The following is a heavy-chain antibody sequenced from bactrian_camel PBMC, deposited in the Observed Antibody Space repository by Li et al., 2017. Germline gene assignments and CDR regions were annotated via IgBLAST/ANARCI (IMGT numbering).Heavy chain of an antibody. CDR2: IGVDGST. CDR3: AAHRLVCLGSRVFGEYDY. CDR1: GFTSHNCG. D-gene: IGHD3*01. Sequence: VQLVESGGGSVQAGESLRLSCTAPGFTSHNCGMNWFRQAAGKQREWVAGIGVDGSTYYGDSVNGRFTISQDNADQVSLQMNSLKPEDTGIYYCAAHRLVCLGSRVFGEYDYWGQGTQVTVS. V-gene: IGHV3S10*01. J-gene: IGHJ4*01.